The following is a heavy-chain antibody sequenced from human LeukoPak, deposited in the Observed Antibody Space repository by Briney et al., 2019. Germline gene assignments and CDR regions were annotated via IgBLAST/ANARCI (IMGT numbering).Heavy chain of an antibody. Sequence: GGSLRLSSAASGFTFSSYGMHWVRQAPGKGLEWVAVIWYDGSNKYYADSVKGRFTISRDNSKNTLYLQMNSLRAEDTAVYYCARDLSVTTSWFDPWGQGTLVTVSS. D-gene: IGHD4-11*01. CDR3: ARDLSVTTSWFDP. CDR1: GFTFSSYG. J-gene: IGHJ5*02. V-gene: IGHV3-33*01. CDR2: IWYDGSNK.